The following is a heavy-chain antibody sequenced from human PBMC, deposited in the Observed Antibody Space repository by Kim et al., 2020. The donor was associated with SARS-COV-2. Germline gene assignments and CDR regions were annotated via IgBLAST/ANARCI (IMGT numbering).Heavy chain of an antibody. CDR1: GYTFTGYY. Sequence: ASVKVSCKASGYTFTGYYMHWVRQAPGQGLEWMGWINPNSGGTNYAQKFQGRVTMTRDTSISTAYMELSRLRSDDTAVYYCARDLGFGELLYYFDYWGQGTLVTVSS. CDR3: ARDLGFGELLYYFDY. D-gene: IGHD3-10*01. J-gene: IGHJ4*02. CDR2: INPNSGGT. V-gene: IGHV1-2*02.